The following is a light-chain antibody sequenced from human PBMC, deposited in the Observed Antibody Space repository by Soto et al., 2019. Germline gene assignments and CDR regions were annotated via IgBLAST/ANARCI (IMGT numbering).Light chain of an antibody. CDR2: ETS. CDR3: QQYGSSPRT. J-gene: IGKJ1*01. Sequence: VLTQSRGGLAMAPGERASLCCRPSQSVDSTYFAWYQQRPGQAPTLLISETSTRATGIPDRFSRSGSRTDFTLTISRLEPEDFAVYYCQQYGSSPRTFAHGTTVDIK. CDR1: QSVDSTY. V-gene: IGKV3-20*01.